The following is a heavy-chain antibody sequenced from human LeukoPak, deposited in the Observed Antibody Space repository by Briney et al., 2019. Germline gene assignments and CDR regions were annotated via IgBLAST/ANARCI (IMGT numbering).Heavy chain of an antibody. D-gene: IGHD7-27*01. CDR3: ARDAEISLTEWDNWFDP. Sequence: SETLSLTCTVSGGSVSSGSYYWSWIRQPPGKGLEWIGYIYYSGSTNYNPSLKSRVTISLDTSKNQFSLKLSSVTAADTAVYYCARDAEISLTEWDNWFDPWGQGTLVTVSS. CDR1: GGSVSSGSYY. V-gene: IGHV4-61*01. CDR2: IYYSGST. J-gene: IGHJ5*02.